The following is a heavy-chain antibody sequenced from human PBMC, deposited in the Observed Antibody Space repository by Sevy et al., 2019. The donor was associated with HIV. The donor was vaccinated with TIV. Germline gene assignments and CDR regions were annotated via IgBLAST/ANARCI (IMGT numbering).Heavy chain of an antibody. CDR2: IYYSGST. CDR3: ATHYDFWSGYQNNWFDP. D-gene: IGHD3-3*01. CDR1: VGFISSSIYY. J-gene: IGHJ5*02. V-gene: IGHV4-39*01. Sequence: SETLSLTCTVSVGFISSSIYYWAWIRQPPGKGLEWIGSIYYSGSTYYNPSLKSRVAISVDTSKKQFLLKLTSVTAADTAVYYCATHYDFWSGYQNNWFDPWGQGTLVTVSS.